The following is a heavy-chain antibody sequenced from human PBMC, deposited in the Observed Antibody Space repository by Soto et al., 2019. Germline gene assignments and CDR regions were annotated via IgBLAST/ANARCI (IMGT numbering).Heavy chain of an antibody. D-gene: IGHD3-22*01. CDR3: ARERDSFDY. CDR2: VNAGDGSA. J-gene: IGHJ4*02. Sequence: QVQLVQSGAEVTEPGASVKVSCKTFGFTFTLHYIHWVRQAPGQGLEWMGMVNAGDGSATYAREFRDKVSMTWDTSTSTVYVDLNSLKSEDTAIYYCARERDSFDYWGQGTLVSVSP. V-gene: IGHV1-46*01. CDR1: GFTFTLHY.